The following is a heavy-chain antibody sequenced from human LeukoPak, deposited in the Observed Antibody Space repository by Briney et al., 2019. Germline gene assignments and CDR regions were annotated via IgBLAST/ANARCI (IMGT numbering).Heavy chain of an antibody. D-gene: IGHD1-14*01. CDR3: TRDEFAGVLPTRIYYYYGMDV. CDR1: GFTFGDYA. V-gene: IGHV3-49*04. J-gene: IGHJ6*02. CDR2: IRSKAYGGTT. Sequence: GRSLRLSCTASGFTFGDYAMSWVRQAPGKGLEWVGFIRSKAYGGTTEYAASVKGRFTISRDDSKSIAYLQMNSLKTEDTAVYYCTRDEFAGVLPTRIYYYYGMDVWGQGTTVTVSS.